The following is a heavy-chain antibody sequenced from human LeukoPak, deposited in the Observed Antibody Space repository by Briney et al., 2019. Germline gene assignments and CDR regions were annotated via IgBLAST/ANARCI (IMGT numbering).Heavy chain of an antibody. J-gene: IGHJ4*02. D-gene: IGHD3-10*01. V-gene: IGHV3-48*03. Sequence: GGSLRLSCAASGFTFNIYETIWVRQAPGKGLEWISYVSSSGATMYYADSVKGRFTISRDNAKNSLYLQMNSLRADDTGVYYCARHLQAGSDSWGQGTLVTVSS. CDR1: GFTFNIYE. CDR3: ARHLQAGSDS. CDR2: VSSSGATM.